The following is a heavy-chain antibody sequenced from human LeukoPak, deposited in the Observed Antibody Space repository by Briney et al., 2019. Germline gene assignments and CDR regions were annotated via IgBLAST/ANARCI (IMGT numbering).Heavy chain of an antibody. J-gene: IGHJ4*02. D-gene: IGHD4-17*01. CDR1: GFTFSNFW. CDR3: ARGYGPDY. V-gene: IGHV3-7*04. Sequence: PGGSLRLSCAASGFTFSNFWMSWVRQAPGKGLEWVANIRPDGSEKNYVDSVKGQFTISRDNTKNSLYLQMNSLRAEDTAVYYCARGYGPDYWGQGTLVTVSS. CDR2: IRPDGSEK.